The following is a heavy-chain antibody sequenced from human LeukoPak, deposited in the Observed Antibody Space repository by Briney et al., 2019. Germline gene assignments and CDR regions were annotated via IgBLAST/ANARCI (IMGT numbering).Heavy chain of an antibody. D-gene: IGHD4/OR15-4a*01. J-gene: IGHJ4*02. CDR2: IYYSGST. V-gene: IGHV4-39*01. CDR3: ARQQEGALDY. Sequence: ETLSLTCTVSGGSISSSSYYWGWIRQPPGQGLEWIGSIYYSGSTYYNPSLKSRVTISVDTSKNQFSLKLSSVTAADTAVYYCARQQEGALDYWGQGTLVTVSS. CDR1: GGSISSSSYY.